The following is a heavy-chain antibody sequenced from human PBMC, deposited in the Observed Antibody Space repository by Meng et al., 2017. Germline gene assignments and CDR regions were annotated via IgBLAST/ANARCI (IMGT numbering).Heavy chain of an antibody. D-gene: IGHD3-22*01. CDR2: ISSSSSYI. Sequence: GESLKISCAASGFTFSSYSMNWVRQAPGKGLEWVSSISSSSSYIYYADSVKGRFTISRDNSKNTLYLQMNSLRAEDTAVYYCARARIELGIVDVWGQGTTVTVSS. J-gene: IGHJ6*02. V-gene: IGHV3-21*01. CDR1: GFTFSSYS. CDR3: ARARIELGIVDV.